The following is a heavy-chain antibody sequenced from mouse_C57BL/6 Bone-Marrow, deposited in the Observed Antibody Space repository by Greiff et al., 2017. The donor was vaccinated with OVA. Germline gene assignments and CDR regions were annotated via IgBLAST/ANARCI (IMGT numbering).Heavy chain of an antibody. Sequence: EVKLVESGGGLVQPGGSLKLSCAASGFTFSDYYMYWVRQTPEQRLEWVAYISTGGGCTYYPDTVKGRFTISRDNAKNTLYLQRSRLKSEDTAMYYCARPHIYYWSQGTTLTVSS. J-gene: IGHJ2*01. CDR1: GFTFSDYY. CDR2: ISTGGGCT. V-gene: IGHV5-12*01. CDR3: ARPHIYY.